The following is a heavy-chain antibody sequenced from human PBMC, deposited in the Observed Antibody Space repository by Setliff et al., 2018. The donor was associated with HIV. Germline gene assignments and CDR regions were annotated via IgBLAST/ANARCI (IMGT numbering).Heavy chain of an antibody. D-gene: IGHD5-12*01. CDR1: GFTVSSNY. CDR2: ISGSGGST. CDR3: AKDPSRDGYNWGAFDI. V-gene: IGHV3-23*01. J-gene: IGHJ3*02. Sequence: GGSLRLSCAASGFTVSSNYMSWVRQAPGKGLEWVSTISGSGGSTYYADSVKGRFTISRDNSKSTPYMQMNSLRAEDTAVYYCAKDPSRDGYNWGAFDIWGQGTMVTVSS.